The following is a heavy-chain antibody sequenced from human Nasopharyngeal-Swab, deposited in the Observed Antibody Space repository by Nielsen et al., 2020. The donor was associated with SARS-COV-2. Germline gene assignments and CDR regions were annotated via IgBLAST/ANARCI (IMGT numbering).Heavy chain of an antibody. V-gene: IGHV3-7*01. J-gene: IGHJ6*03. D-gene: IGHD2-15*01. CDR2: INQDGSEE. CDR1: GLSMSGYW. CDR3: ARTRYCSSGSCYMDV. Sequence: GGSLRLSCAASGLSMSGYWMSWVRQAPGKGLEWVANINQDGSEEYYVASVKGRFTISRDNAKKTLYLQMNSLRAEDTAVYYCARTRYCSSGSCYMDVWGKGTTVTVSS.